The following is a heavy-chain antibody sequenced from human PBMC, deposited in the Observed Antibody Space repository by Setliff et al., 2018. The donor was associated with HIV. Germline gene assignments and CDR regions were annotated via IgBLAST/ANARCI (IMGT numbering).Heavy chain of an antibody. CDR1: GDKSMTYW. D-gene: IGHD5-12*01. V-gene: IGHV5-51*01. CDR3: ARCGYSYGSYGMDV. CDR2: IFPGDSDT. J-gene: IGHJ6*02. Sequence: GESLKISCKASGDKSMTYWIGWVRQMPGKGLEWMGIIFPGDSDTKYSPSFEGQVTISADKSINTAYLQWSGLKASDTAMYYCARCGYSYGSYGMDVWGQGTKVTVSS.